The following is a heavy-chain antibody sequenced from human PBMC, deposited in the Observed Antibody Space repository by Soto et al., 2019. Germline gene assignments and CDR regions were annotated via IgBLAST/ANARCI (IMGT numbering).Heavy chain of an antibody. Sequence: PGASVKVSCKTSGFTFRSSAVQWVRQARGQRLEWIGWLVVGTGNTNYAQKFQQRVTISSDRSTNTVSMELSSLTSEDTAVYYCATGAYCSGGSCSGYYYYYYGMDLWGQGTTVTVSS. CDR1: GFTFRSSA. D-gene: IGHD2-15*01. J-gene: IGHJ6*02. CDR3: ATGAYCSGGSCSGYYYYYYGMDL. V-gene: IGHV1-58*01. CDR2: LVVGTGNT.